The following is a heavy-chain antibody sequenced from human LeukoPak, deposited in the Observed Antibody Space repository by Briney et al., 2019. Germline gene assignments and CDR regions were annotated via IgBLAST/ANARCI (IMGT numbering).Heavy chain of an antibody. J-gene: IGHJ5*02. CDR1: GGSISSNY. CDR2: IYYSGST. D-gene: IGHD3-10*01. Sequence: SETLSLTCTVSGGSISSNYWSWIRQPPGKGLEWIGYIYYSGSTNYNPSLKSRVTISVDTSKNQFSLKLSSVTAADTAVYYCARSLLWFGELLPNWFDPWGQGTLVTVSS. V-gene: IGHV4-59*08. CDR3: ARSLLWFGELLPNWFDP.